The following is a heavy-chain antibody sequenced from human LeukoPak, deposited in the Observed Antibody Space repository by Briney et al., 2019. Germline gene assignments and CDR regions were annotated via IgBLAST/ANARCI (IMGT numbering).Heavy chain of an antibody. J-gene: IGHJ4*02. CDR1: GFTFSSQS. CDR3: ATSSMGDY. CDR2: ISSSSATI. D-gene: IGHD3-16*01. V-gene: IGHV3-48*01. Sequence: PGGSLRLSCAASGFTFSSQSMSWVRQAPGKGLEWVSYISSSSATIYYADSVKGRLTISRDNAKNSLYLQMSGPRADDTAVYYCATSSMGDYWGQGTLVTVSS.